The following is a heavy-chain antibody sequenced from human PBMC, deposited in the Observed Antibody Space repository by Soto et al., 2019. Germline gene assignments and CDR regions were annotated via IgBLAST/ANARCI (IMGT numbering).Heavy chain of an antibody. CDR2: IRSKAYGGTT. Sequence: GGSLRLSCTASGFTFGDYAMSWFRQAPGKGLEWVGFIRSKAYGGTTEYAASVKGRFTTSRDDSKSIAYLQMNSLKTEDTAVYYCTRDYSLSYYYYYMDVWGKGTTVTVSS. J-gene: IGHJ6*03. CDR1: GFTFGDYA. D-gene: IGHD2-21*01. CDR3: TRDYSLSYYYYYMDV. V-gene: IGHV3-49*03.